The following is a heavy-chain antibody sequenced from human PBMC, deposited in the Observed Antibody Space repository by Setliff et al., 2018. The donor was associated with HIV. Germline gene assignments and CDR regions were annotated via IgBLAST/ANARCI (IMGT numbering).Heavy chain of an antibody. CDR1: KYTFTDYY. V-gene: IGHV1-69-2*01. CDR3: VRAYDQDFQH. CDR2: VDPEDDKT. J-gene: IGHJ1*01. D-gene: IGHD3-22*01. Sequence: ASVKVSCKASKYTFTDYYMHWVQQAPGKGLEWMGRVDPEDDKTIYAEKFQGRVTMTTATSSDTAYLYLSSLRSEDTAVYYCVRAYDQDFQHWGQGTVVTVSS.